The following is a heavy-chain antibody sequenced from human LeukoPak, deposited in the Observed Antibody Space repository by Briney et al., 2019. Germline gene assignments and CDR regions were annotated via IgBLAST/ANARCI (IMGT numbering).Heavy chain of an antibody. D-gene: IGHD6-13*01. Sequence: ASVKVSCKASGYTFSIYNMHWVRQAPGQGLEWMGIINPSGGSASDTQKFQGRVTMTRDTSTSTLYMELSSLRSEDTAVYYCAREGVAATGLDYWGRGTLVTVSS. V-gene: IGHV1-46*01. CDR2: INPSGGSA. CDR1: GYTFSIYN. J-gene: IGHJ4*02. CDR3: AREGVAATGLDY.